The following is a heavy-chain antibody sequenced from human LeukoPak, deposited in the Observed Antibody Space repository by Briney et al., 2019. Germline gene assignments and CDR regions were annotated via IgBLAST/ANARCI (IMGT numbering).Heavy chain of an antibody. CDR2: IHHSGST. Sequence: SETLSLTCSVSGGSIGTYYWSWIRQPPGKGLEWVGYIHHSGSTNYNPSLKSRVTISVDTSENQFSLRLSSVTAADTAVYYCARDGSGYYAFDIWGQGTMATVSS. J-gene: IGHJ3*02. CDR3: ARDGSGYYAFDI. D-gene: IGHD6-13*01. CDR1: GGSIGTYY. V-gene: IGHV4-59*12.